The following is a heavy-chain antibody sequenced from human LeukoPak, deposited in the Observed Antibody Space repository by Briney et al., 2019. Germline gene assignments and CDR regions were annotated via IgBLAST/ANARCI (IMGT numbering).Heavy chain of an antibody. CDR3: AEDAEPDYAIYYYMDV. CDR1: GFTFSRYG. D-gene: IGHD4-17*01. CDR2: IWYDESNK. V-gene: IGHV3-33*03. Sequence: GGSLRLSCAASGFTFSRYGMHWVRQAPGKGLEWVAVIWYDESNKYYADSVKGRFTISRDNSKNSLYLQMNSLRTEDTALYYCAEDAEPDYAIYYYMDVWGKGTTVTVSS. J-gene: IGHJ6*03.